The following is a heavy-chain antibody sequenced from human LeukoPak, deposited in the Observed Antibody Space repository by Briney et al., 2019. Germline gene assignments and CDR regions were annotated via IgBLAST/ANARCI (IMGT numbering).Heavy chain of an antibody. CDR1: GFTFSDYY. D-gene: IGHD3-3*01. Sequence: PGGSLRLSCAASGFTFSDYYMSWIRQAPGKGLEWVSYISSSGSTIYYADSVKGRFTISRDNAKNSLYLQMNSLRAEDTAVYYCARHGSYDFWSGYTASYFDYWGQGTLVTVSS. J-gene: IGHJ4*02. V-gene: IGHV3-11*01. CDR2: ISSSGSTI. CDR3: ARHGSYDFWSGYTASYFDY.